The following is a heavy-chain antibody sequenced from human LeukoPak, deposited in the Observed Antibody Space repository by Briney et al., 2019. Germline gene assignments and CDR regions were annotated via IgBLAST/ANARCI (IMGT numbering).Heavy chain of an antibody. CDR3: AKDWDYGDSPFDF. V-gene: IGHV3-30*18. CDR1: GFTFSSYG. D-gene: IGHD4-17*01. CDR2: ISYDGSNK. Sequence: GRSLRLSCAASGFTFSSYGMHWVRQAPDKGLEWVAVISYDGSNKYYADSVKGRFTISRDNSKNTLYLQMNSLRAEDTAVYYCAKDWDYGDSPFDFWGQGTLVTVSS. J-gene: IGHJ4*02.